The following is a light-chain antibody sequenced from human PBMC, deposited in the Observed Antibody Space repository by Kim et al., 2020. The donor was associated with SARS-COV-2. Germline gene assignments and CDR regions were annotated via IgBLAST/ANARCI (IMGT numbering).Light chain of an antibody. Sequence: VSPGEGATLSCRASQSLSGNLAWYQQRPGQAPRLLIYGSSTRFTGIPGRFSGSGSGTEYTLSISSLQSEDSAVYYCQQYSNWPRTFGQGTMVDIK. CDR3: QQYSNWPRT. CDR1: QSLSGN. CDR2: GSS. J-gene: IGKJ1*01. V-gene: IGKV3-15*01.